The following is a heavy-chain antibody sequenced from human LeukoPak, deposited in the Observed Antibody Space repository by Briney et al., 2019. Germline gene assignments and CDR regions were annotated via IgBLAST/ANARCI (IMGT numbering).Heavy chain of an antibody. CDR2: ISWNSGTI. CDR3: AKDLAFGITLRRGSNSHKGY. V-gene: IGHV3-9*01. Sequence: PGGSLRLSCAASGFTFDDYAMHWVRQAPGKGLEWVSVISWNSGTIAYADSVKGRFTISRDNAKNSLYLLMNSPRAEDTALYYCAKDLAFGITLRRGSNSHKGYWGQGTLVTVSS. D-gene: IGHD3-10*01. J-gene: IGHJ4*02. CDR1: GFTFDDYA.